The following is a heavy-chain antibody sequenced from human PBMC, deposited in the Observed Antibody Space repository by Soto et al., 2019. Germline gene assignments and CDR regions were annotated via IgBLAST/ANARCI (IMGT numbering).Heavy chain of an antibody. J-gene: IGHJ5*02. CDR1: GGSISSGDYY. Sequence: SETLSLTCTVSGGSISSGDYYWSWIRQPPGKGLEWIGYIYYSGRTYYNPSLKSRVTISVDTSKNQFSLKLSSVTAADTAVYYCARASGCSGGSCAFDPWGQGTLVTVSS. CDR2: IYYSGRT. V-gene: IGHV4-30-4*02. CDR3: ARASGCSGGSCAFDP. D-gene: IGHD2-15*01.